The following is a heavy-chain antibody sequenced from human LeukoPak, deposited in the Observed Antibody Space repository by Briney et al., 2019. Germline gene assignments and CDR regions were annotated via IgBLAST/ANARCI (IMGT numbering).Heavy chain of an antibody. CDR1: GFTFDDYA. CDR3: AKDSTAAAGGVFDS. Sequence: PGGSLRLSCAASGFTFDDYAMHWVRQAPGKGLEWVSGISWNSGSIGYADSVKGRFTISRDNAKNSLYLQMNSLRAEDMALYYCAKDSTAAAGGVFDSGGQGTLVTVSS. J-gene: IGHJ4*02. V-gene: IGHV3-9*03. D-gene: IGHD6-13*01. CDR2: ISWNSGSI.